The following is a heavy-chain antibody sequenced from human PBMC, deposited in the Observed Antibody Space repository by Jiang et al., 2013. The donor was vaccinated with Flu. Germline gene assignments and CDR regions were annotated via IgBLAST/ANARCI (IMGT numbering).Heavy chain of an antibody. CDR2: IYYSGST. Sequence: IGSIYYSGSTYYNPSLKSRVTISVDTSKNQFSLKLSSVTAADTAVYYCARTVPRITGTTSFDYWGQGTLVTVSS. V-gene: IGHV4-39*01. D-gene: IGHD1-7*01. CDR3: ARTVPRITGTTSFDY. J-gene: IGHJ4*02.